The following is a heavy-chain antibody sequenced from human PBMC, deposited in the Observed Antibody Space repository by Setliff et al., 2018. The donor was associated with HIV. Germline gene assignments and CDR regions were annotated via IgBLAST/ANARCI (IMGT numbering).Heavy chain of an antibody. V-gene: IGHV4-59*08. D-gene: IGHD3-22*01. Sequence: PSETLSLTCSVSGASIRGHYGCWIRQSPGKGLEWIGNIYYSGNTNYNPSFKSRVTISVDTSKNQFSLRVNSVTAADTAVYYCARSLVPSGYYYGRHAFDIWGQGTKVTVSS. CDR3: ARSLVPSGYYYGRHAFDI. CDR2: IYYSGNT. CDR1: GASIRGHY. J-gene: IGHJ3*02.